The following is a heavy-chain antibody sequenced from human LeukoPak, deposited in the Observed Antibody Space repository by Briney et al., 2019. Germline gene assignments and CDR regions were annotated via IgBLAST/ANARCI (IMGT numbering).Heavy chain of an antibody. D-gene: IGHD3-22*01. Sequence: GGSLRLSCAASGFTFSSYAMSWVRQAPGKGLEWVLAISGSGGSTYYADSVKGRFTISRDNSKNTLYLQMNSLRAEDTAIYYCAKDPVGDSSGYGVDYWGQGTLVTVSS. CDR3: AKDPVGDSSGYGVDY. J-gene: IGHJ4*02. CDR1: GFTFSSYA. V-gene: IGHV3-23*01. CDR2: ISGSGGST.